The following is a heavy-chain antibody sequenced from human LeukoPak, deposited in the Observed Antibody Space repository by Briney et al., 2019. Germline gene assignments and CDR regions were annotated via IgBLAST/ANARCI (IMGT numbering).Heavy chain of an antibody. CDR1: GGSVSSGSYY. Sequence: SETLSLACTVSGGSVSSGSYYWSWIRQPPGKGLEWIGYMFYSGSTNYNPSLKSRVTISVDASKNQFSLKLSSVTAADTAVYYCARGGYSSGWYVNRNDYWGQGTLVTVSS. J-gene: IGHJ4*02. CDR2: MFYSGST. CDR3: ARGGYSSGWYVNRNDY. V-gene: IGHV4-61*01. D-gene: IGHD6-19*01.